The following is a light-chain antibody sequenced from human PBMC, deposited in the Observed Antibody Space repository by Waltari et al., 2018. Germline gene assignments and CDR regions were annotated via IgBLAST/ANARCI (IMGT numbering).Light chain of an antibody. J-gene: IGKJ2*01. Sequence: DIVMTRSPGSLAVSLGERATINHKPSQNVLSSPNNKNSLAWYQQKPGQPPRLPIYWASIRESGIPARFSGSGSGTDFTLTISSLQAEDVAVYYCQQYYTTPYTFGQGTKLEIK. CDR1: QNVLSSPNNKNS. V-gene: IGKV4-1*01. CDR2: WAS. CDR3: QQYYTTPYT.